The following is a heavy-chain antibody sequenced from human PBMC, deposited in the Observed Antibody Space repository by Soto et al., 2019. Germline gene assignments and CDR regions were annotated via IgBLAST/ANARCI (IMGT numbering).Heavy chain of an antibody. CDR3: AGGDYYHSSGYYFYYYTMDV. J-gene: IGHJ6*02. Sequence: QLHLQESGPGLVKPSETLSLTCTVSGCSISSSSYYWVWIRQPPGKGLEWIGNVYYGGSTYYNPSLKSRVTIYVETSKSQFSLKLSSVTAADTAVYYCAGGDYYHSSGYYFYYYTMDVWGQGTTVTVSS. CDR1: GCSISSSSYY. V-gene: IGHV4-39*01. D-gene: IGHD3-22*01. CDR2: VYYGGST.